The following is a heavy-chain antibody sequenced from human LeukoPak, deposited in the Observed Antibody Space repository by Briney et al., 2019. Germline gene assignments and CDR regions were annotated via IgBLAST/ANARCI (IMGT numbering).Heavy chain of an antibody. CDR3: AIHIVVVPAAKKKNWFDP. CDR1: GGSFSGYY. D-gene: IGHD2-2*01. Sequence: SETLSLTCAVYGGSFSGYYRSWIRQPPGKGLEWIREINHSGSTNYNPSLKSRVTISVDTSKNQFSLKLSSVTAADTAVYYCAIHIVVVPAAKKKNWFDPWGQGTLVTVSS. V-gene: IGHV4-34*01. J-gene: IGHJ5*02. CDR2: INHSGST.